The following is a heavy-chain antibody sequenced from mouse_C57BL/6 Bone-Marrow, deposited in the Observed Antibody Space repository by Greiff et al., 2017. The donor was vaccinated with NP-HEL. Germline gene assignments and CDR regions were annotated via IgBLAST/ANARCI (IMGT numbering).Heavy chain of an antibody. D-gene: IGHD1-1*01. CDR2: ISNGGGST. V-gene: IGHV5-12*01. CDR3: ARQRIYYGSSPYFDY. Sequence: DVKLVESGGGLVQPGGSLKLSCAASGFTFSDYYMYWVRQTPEKRLEWVAYISNGGGSTYYPDTVKGRFTISRDNAKNTLYLQMSRLKSEDTAMYYCARQRIYYGSSPYFDYWGQGTTLTVSS. CDR1: GFTFSDYY. J-gene: IGHJ2*01.